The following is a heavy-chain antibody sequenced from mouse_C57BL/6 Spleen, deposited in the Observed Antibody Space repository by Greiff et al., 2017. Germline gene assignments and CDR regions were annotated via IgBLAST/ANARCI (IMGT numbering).Heavy chain of an antibody. CDR3: ARDWDYFDY. V-gene: IGHV1-64*01. J-gene: IGHJ2*01. CDR1: GYTFTSYW. Sequence: QVQLQQSGAELVKPGASVKLSCKASGYTFTSYWMHWVKPRPGQGLEWIGMIHPNSGSTNYNEKFKSKATLTVDKSYSTAYMQLSSLTSEDSAVYYCARDWDYFDYWGQGTTLTVSS. CDR2: IHPNSGST. D-gene: IGHD4-1*01.